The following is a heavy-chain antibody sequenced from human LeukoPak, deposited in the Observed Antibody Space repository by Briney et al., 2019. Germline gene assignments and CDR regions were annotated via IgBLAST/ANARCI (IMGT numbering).Heavy chain of an antibody. CDR2: INHSGST. J-gene: IGHJ6*02. Sequence: KSSETLSLTCAVYGGSFSGYYWSWIRQPPGKGLEWIGEINHSGSTNYNPSLKSRVTMSVDTSKNQFSLKLSSVTAADTAVYYCARGSEDIVVVPAARSYYYYYGMDVWGQGTTVTVSS. CDR3: ARGSEDIVVVPAARSYYYYYGMDV. V-gene: IGHV4-34*01. CDR1: GGSFSGYY. D-gene: IGHD2-2*01.